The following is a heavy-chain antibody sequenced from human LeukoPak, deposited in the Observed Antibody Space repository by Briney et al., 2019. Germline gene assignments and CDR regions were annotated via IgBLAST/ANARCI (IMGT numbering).Heavy chain of an antibody. CDR1: GFTFSSYS. CDR3: ARGRVITMVRGVLVY. CDR2: ISSSSSTI. Sequence: GGSLRLSCAASGFTFSSYSMNWVRQAPGKGLEGVSYISSSSSTIYYADSVKGRFTISRDNAKTSLYLKMNSLRAEDTAVYYCARGRVITMVRGVLVYWGQGTLVTVSS. J-gene: IGHJ4*02. V-gene: IGHV3-48*01. D-gene: IGHD3-10*01.